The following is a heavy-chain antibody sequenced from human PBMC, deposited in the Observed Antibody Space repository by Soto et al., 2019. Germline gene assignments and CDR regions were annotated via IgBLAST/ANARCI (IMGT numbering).Heavy chain of an antibody. CDR2: INTDGTIT. Sequence: EVQLVESGGGLVQPGRSLSLSCTATGFALSHHWMHWIRQQGPEKGLMWVSRINTDGTITSHADSVRGRFTGLIDNARNTLHLQMTSLRAEDTALYYCVRDIILAGTGPHFDKWGQGTLVTVSS. CDR3: VRDIILAGTGPHFDK. V-gene: IGHV3-74*01. D-gene: IGHD1-1*01. J-gene: IGHJ4*02. CDR1: GFALSHHW.